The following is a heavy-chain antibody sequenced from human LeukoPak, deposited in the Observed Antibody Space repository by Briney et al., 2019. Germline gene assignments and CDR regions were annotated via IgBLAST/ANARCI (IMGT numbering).Heavy chain of an antibody. Sequence: GGSLRLSCAASGFTLRSYWMHWVCQAPAAGLGWVSRIYTDWSSTNYADSVKSQFTISRDNAKNTLDLQMNSLRAEDTAVYYCARHSSCSLYWGQGTLVTVSS. D-gene: IGHD6-13*01. J-gene: IGHJ4*02. CDR2: IYTDWSST. CDR3: ARHSSCSLY. V-gene: IGHV3-74*01. CDR1: GFTLRSYW.